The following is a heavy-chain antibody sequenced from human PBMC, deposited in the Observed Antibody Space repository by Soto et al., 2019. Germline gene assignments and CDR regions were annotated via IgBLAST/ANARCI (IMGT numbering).Heavy chain of an antibody. V-gene: IGHV4-4*07. CDR3: AREPLAHYYFDF. CDR2: LYNDERT. CDR1: GYSVSNHS. Sequence: PSETLSLTCPVSGYSVSNHSLNWIRQPAGQGLEWLGRLYNDERTNYNPSLMSRHTMSMDTSKNQFSLKLTSVTAAYSAVYFCAREPLAHYYFDFWGQGILVTVSS. J-gene: IGHJ4*02.